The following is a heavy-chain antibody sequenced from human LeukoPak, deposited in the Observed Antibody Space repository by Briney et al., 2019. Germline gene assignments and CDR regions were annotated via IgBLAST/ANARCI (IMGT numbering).Heavy chain of an antibody. CDR1: GGSITNTNY. CDR3: AREGGPYRPLDY. Sequence: PSGTLSLTCGVSGGSITNTNYWPWVRQPPGKGLEWIGEVNLQGSTNYNPSLMGRVAIAVDTSENHISLQLTSVTAADTAVYYCAREGGPYRPLDYSGQGTLVTVSS. V-gene: IGHV4-4*02. CDR2: VNLQGST. J-gene: IGHJ4*02.